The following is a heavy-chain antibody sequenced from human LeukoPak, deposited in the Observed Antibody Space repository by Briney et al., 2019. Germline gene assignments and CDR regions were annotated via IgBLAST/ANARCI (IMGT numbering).Heavy chain of an antibody. CDR2: LSSSGSRT. J-gene: IGHJ6*03. CDR1: GFSLSTFA. Sequence: PGGSLRLSCKASGFSLSTFAMSWVRRAPGKGLELVSTLSSSGSRTYYAESVKGRFTISRDTSMNTVFLQMNSLRGDDTAIYYCAKNKGQLVPNYCMNVWGKGTTVTV. CDR3: AKNKGQLVPNYCMNV. D-gene: IGHD2/OR15-2a*01. V-gene: IGHV3-23*01.